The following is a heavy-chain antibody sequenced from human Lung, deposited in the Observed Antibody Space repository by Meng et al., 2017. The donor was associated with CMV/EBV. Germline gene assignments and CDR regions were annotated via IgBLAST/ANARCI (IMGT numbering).Heavy chain of an antibody. Sequence: SETLSLXCTVSGGSISSYYWSWIRQPPGKGLEWIGYIYYSGSTNYNPSLKSRVTISVDTSKNQFSLKLSSVTAADTAVYYCARAPRYCSGGSCYSEWSFDYWGQGTLVTVSS. CDR3: ARAPRYCSGGSCYSEWSFDY. D-gene: IGHD2-15*01. V-gene: IGHV4-59*01. CDR2: IYYSGST. J-gene: IGHJ4*02. CDR1: GGSISSYY.